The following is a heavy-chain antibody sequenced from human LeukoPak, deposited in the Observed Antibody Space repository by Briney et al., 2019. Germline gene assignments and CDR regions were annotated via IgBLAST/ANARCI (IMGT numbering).Heavy chain of an antibody. V-gene: IGHV4-34*01. D-gene: IGHD2-15*01. Sequence: SETLSLTCAVYGGSFSGYYWSWIRQPPGKGLEWIGEINHSGSTNYNPSLKSRVTISVDTSKNQFSLKLSSVTAADTAVYYCARCCSGGGYYYYYYMDVWGKGTTVTVSS. CDR1: GGSFSGYY. CDR2: INHSGST. CDR3: ARCCSGGGYYYYYYMDV. J-gene: IGHJ6*03.